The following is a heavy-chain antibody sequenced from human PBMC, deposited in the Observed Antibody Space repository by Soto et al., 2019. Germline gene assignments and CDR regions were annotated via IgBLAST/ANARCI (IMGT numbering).Heavy chain of an antibody. CDR1: GFTFSSYG. Sequence: GESLKISCAASGFTFSSYGMHWVRQAPGKGLEWVAVISYDGSNKYYADSVKGRFTISRDNSKNTLYLQMNSLRAEDTAVYYCAKDSTRGYSYAIPVSYYYGMDVWGQGTTVTVSS. V-gene: IGHV3-30*18. CDR2: ISYDGSNK. J-gene: IGHJ6*02. D-gene: IGHD5-18*01. CDR3: AKDSTRGYSYAIPVSYYYGMDV.